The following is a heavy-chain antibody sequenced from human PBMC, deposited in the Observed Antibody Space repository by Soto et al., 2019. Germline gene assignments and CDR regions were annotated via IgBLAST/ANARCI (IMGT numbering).Heavy chain of an antibody. D-gene: IGHD1-26*01. J-gene: IGHJ2*01. Sequence: EVQLVESGGGLVKPGGSLRLSCAASGFTFNTYSMNWVRQAPGKGLEWVSSISSTSAYIYYADSVRGRFTISRENAKNSVYLQMNSLKAEDTAVYYCAREKSGADALFFDLWGRGTLVTVSS. V-gene: IGHV3-21*01. CDR2: ISSTSAYI. CDR1: GFTFNTYS. CDR3: AREKSGADALFFDL.